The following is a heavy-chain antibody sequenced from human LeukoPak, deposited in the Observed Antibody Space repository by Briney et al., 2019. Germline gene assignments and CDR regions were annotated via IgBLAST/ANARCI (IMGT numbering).Heavy chain of an antibody. J-gene: IGHJ4*02. Sequence: GGSLRLSCAASGFTFSSYSMNWVRQAPGKGLEWVSAISGSGGSTYYADSVKGRFTISRDNSKNTLYLQMNSLRAEDTAVYYCAKVPPEHYYDSSGYLAAGGWGQGTLVTVSS. D-gene: IGHD3-22*01. CDR3: AKVPPEHYYDSSGYLAAGG. V-gene: IGHV3-23*01. CDR2: ISGSGGST. CDR1: GFTFSSYS.